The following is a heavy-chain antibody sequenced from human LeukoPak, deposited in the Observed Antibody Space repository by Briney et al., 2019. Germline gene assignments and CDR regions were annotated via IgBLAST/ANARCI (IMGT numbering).Heavy chain of an antibody. Sequence: ASVKVSCKASGYTFTSYGISWVRQAPGQGLEWMGWISAYNGNTNYAQKLQGRVTMTTDTSTSTAYMELRSLRSDDTAVYYCARALPWRGLYGVPSRGHFDYWGQGTLVTVSS. CDR3: ARALPWRGLYGVPSRGHFDY. D-gene: IGHD4-17*01. CDR2: ISAYNGNT. V-gene: IGHV1-18*01. J-gene: IGHJ4*02. CDR1: GYTFTSYG.